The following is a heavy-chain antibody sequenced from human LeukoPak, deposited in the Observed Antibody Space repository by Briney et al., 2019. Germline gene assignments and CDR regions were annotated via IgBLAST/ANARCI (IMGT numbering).Heavy chain of an antibody. CDR1: GFTFSSYG. V-gene: IGHV3-48*04. CDR2: ISYSGSTI. J-gene: IGHJ4*02. Sequence: GGSLRLSCAASGFTFSSYGMHWVRQAPGKGLEWVSYISYSGSTIYYADSVKGRFTISRDNAKNSLYLQMNSLRAEDTAVYYCARDPGSHNSSGWYDYWGQGTLVTVSS. D-gene: IGHD6-19*01. CDR3: ARDPGSHNSSGWYDY.